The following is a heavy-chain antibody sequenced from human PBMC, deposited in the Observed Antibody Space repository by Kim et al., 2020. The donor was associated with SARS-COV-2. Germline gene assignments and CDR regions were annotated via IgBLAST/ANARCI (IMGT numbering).Heavy chain of an antibody. J-gene: IGHJ4*02. CDR3: GKDIGGSGTYYNSASDH. D-gene: IGHD3-10*01. CDR1: GFTFSNYA. V-gene: IGHV3-23*01. Sequence: GGSLRLSCATSGFTFSNYAMSWVRQVPGRGLEWVSGISGSGLSTYYADSVKGRFTISRDNSDNTLYLQMSSLRAEDTAKYYCGKDIGGSGTYYNSASDHRGQGTLVTVSS. CDR2: ISGSGLST.